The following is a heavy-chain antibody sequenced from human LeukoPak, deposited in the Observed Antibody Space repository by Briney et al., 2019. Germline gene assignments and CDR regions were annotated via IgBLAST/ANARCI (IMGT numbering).Heavy chain of an antibody. J-gene: IGHJ4*02. CDR2: ISYDGSEE. CDR1: GFPFSSYG. D-gene: IGHD6-13*01. Sequence: GRSLRLSCAASGFPFSSYGMHWVRQAPGEGLEWVAAISYDGSEEDYADSVKGRFTISRDNSKNTLYLQTNSLRAEDTAVYYCASSIQIAATGSFDYWGQGTLVTVSA. CDR3: ASSIQIAATGSFDY. V-gene: IGHV3-30*03.